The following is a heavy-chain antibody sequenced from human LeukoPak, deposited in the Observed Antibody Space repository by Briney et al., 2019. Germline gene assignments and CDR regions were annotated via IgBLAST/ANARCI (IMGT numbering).Heavy chain of an antibody. CDR3: ARALLRFFYWSIE. J-gene: IGHJ4*02. D-gene: IGHD3-9*01. CDR1: GGSISSDNYY. Sequence: SQTLSLTCTVSGGSISSDNYYWSWIRQHPGKGLEWIGYIYHSGSTYYNPSLQSRVTISVYTSKNQFSLRLSSVTAADTAVYYCARALLRFFYWSIEWGQGTLVTVSS. CDR2: IYHSGST. V-gene: IGHV4-31*03.